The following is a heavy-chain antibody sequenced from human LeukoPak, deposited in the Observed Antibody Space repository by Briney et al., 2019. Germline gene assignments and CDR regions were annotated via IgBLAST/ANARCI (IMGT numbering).Heavy chain of an antibody. CDR1: GGSINSYY. J-gene: IGHJ4*02. CDR2: ISYSGST. V-gene: IGHV4-59*12. D-gene: IGHD4-17*01. Sequence: SETLSLTCTVSGGSINSYYWSWIRQPPGKGLEWIGYISYSGSTNYNPSLKSRVTISVDTSKNQFSLKLSSVTAADTAVYYCARVDYGDYGFDYWGQGTLVTVSS. CDR3: ARVDYGDYGFDY.